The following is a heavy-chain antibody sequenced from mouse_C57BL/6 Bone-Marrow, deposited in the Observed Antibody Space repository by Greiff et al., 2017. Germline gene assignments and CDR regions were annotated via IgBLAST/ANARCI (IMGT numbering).Heavy chain of an antibody. J-gene: IGHJ1*03. V-gene: IGHV1-82*01. Sequence: QVQLQQSGPELVKPGASVKISCKASGYAFSSSWMNWVKQRPGKGLEWIGRIYPGDGDTNYNGKFTGKATLTADKSSSTAYMQLSSLTSEDSAVYFCARAPIYYYGSRYFDVWGTGTTVTVSS. D-gene: IGHD1-1*01. CDR3: ARAPIYYYGSRYFDV. CDR1: GYAFSSSW. CDR2: IYPGDGDT.